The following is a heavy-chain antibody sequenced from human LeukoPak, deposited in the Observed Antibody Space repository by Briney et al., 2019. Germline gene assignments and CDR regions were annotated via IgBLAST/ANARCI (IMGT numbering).Heavy chain of an antibody. D-gene: IGHD6-13*01. CDR1: GGTFGSYA. V-gene: IGHV1-69*13. Sequence: GASVKVSCKASGGTFGSYAISWVRQAPGQGLEWMGGIIPIFGTANYAQKFQGRVTITADESTSTAYMELSSLRSEDTAVYYRARGLMAAAGAFDYWGQGTLVTVSS. CDR2: IIPIFGTA. J-gene: IGHJ4*02. CDR3: ARGLMAAAGAFDY.